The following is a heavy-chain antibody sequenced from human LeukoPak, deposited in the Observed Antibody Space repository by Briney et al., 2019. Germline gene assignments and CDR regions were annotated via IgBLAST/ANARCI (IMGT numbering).Heavy chain of an antibody. Sequence: KPSETLSLTCAVYGGSFTGYYWTWIRQPPGKGLEWIGEINHSGSTNYNPSLKSRVTISLDTSKSQFSLNLISVTAADTAVYYCARRGGVDHWGQGTLVTVSS. D-gene: IGHD3-16*01. J-gene: IGHJ4*02. CDR2: INHSGST. CDR1: GGSFTGYY. V-gene: IGHV4-34*01. CDR3: ARRGGVDH.